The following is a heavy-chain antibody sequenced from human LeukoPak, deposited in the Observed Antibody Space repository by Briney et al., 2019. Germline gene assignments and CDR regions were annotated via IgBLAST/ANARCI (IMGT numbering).Heavy chain of an antibody. CDR2: IKGDESEK. CDR1: GFTFSNYW. V-gene: IGHV3-7*01. J-gene: IGHJ4*02. Sequence: PGGSLRLSCAASGFTFSNYWMHWVRQAPGKGLEWVANIKGDESEKYYVDSVKGRFTISRDNAKNSLYLQMNSLRAEDTAVYYCARDAYDFWSGYPQYYFDYWGQGTLVTVSS. CDR3: ARDAYDFWSGYPQYYFDY. D-gene: IGHD3-3*01.